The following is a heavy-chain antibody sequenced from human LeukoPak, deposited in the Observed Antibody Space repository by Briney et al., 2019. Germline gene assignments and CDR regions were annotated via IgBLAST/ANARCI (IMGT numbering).Heavy chain of an antibody. V-gene: IGHV1-46*01. CDR1: GYTFTSYY. J-gene: IGHJ5*02. CDR2: INPSGGST. Sequence: VASVKVSCKASGYTFTSYYMHWVRQAPGQGLEWMGIINPSGGSTSYAQKFQGRVTMTRDTSTSTVYMELSSLRSEDTAVYYCARDESWRSVAGGGDYNWFDPWGQGTLVTVSS. D-gene: IGHD6-19*01. CDR3: ARDESWRSVAGGGDYNWFDP.